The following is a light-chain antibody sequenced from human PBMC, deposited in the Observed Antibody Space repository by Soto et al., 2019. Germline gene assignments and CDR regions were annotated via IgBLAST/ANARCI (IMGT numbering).Light chain of an antibody. Sequence: EIVMTQSPATLSVSPGERATLSCRASQSVFSSLAWYQQKPGQAPRLLIYAASSRATGIPDRFIGSGSGTDFTLTISRLEPDDSAVYYCHHYDSSPPYTFGQGTKVDIK. CDR2: AAS. V-gene: IGKV3-20*01. CDR3: HHYDSSPPYT. CDR1: QSVFSSL. J-gene: IGKJ2*01.